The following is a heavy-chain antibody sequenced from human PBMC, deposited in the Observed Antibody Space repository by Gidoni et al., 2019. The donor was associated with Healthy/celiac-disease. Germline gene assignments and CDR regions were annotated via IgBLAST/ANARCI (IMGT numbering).Heavy chain of an antibody. CDR1: VGPFSSYA. CDR3: ARVRVGATRDDY. Sequence: QVKLVQSGAEVKKPGSSVKVSCKASVGPFSSYAISWVRQAPGQGLEWMGRIIPILGIANYAQKFQGRVTITADKSTSTAYMELSSLRSEDTAVYYCARVRVGATRDDYWGQGTLVTVSS. J-gene: IGHJ4*02. CDR2: IIPILGIA. V-gene: IGHV1-69*04. D-gene: IGHD1-26*01.